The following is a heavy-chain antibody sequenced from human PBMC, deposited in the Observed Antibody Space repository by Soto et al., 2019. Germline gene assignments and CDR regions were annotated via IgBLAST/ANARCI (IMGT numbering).Heavy chain of an antibody. Sequence: SETLSLTCTVSGGSISSYYWSWIRQPPGKGLEWIGYIYYSGSTNYNPSLKSRVTISVDTSKNQFSLKLSSVTAADTAVYYCARDLGGYDYYYYGMDVWGQGTTVTVSS. CDR3: ARDLGGYDYYYYGMDV. V-gene: IGHV4-59*01. CDR2: IYYSGST. CDR1: GGSISSYY. J-gene: IGHJ6*02. D-gene: IGHD5-12*01.